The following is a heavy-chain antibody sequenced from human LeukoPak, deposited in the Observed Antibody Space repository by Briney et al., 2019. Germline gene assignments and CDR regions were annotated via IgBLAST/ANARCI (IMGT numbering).Heavy chain of an antibody. J-gene: IGHJ4*02. Sequence: GGSLRLSCAASGFTLSSYSMNWVRQAPGKGLEWVSYISSSSNTIYYADFVKGRFTISRDNAKNSLFLQMNRPRDEDTSVYYCARAVSVVTRGGLVFDYWGQGTLVTVSS. V-gene: IGHV3-48*02. CDR1: GFTLSSYS. D-gene: IGHD2-21*02. CDR3: ARAVSVVTRGGLVFDY. CDR2: ISSSSNTI.